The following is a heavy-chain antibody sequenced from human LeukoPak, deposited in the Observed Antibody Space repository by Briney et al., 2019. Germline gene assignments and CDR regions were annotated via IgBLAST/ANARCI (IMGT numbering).Heavy chain of an antibody. J-gene: IGHJ4*02. Sequence: PGGSLRLSCAASGFTFSNAWMSWVRQAPGKGLEWVGRIKSKTDGGTTDYAAPVKGRFTISRDDSKNTLYLQMNSLKTEDTAVYYCTTVPPDYGDPYYSDYRGQGTLVTVSS. CDR1: GFTFSNAW. CDR2: IKSKTDGGTT. V-gene: IGHV3-15*01. CDR3: TTVPPDYGDPYYSDY. D-gene: IGHD4-17*01.